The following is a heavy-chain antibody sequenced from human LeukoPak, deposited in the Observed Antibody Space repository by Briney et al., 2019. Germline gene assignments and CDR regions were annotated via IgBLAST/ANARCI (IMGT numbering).Heavy chain of an antibody. CDR3: AKRGPPDYSYGNWIDA. CDR1: GYPFRTFG. V-gene: IGHV3-30*02. Sequence: PGGSLRLSCAASGYPFRTFGIHWVRQAPGKGLEWVATLQDDGRNEYFADSVKGRFTISRDTSKNILYLQMNSLRVEDTAVYYCAKRGPPDYSYGNWIDAWGQGTLVTVSS. D-gene: IGHD3-16*01. J-gene: IGHJ5*02. CDR2: LQDDGRNE.